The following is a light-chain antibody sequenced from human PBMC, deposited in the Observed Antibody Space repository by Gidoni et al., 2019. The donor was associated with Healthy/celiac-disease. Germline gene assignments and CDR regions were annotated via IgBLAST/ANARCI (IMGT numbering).Light chain of an antibody. CDR1: QSISSY. CDR3: QQSYSTPLT. V-gene: IGKV1-39*01. CDR2: AAS. J-gene: IGKJ4*01. Sequence: DIQMTQSPSSLSASVGDRVTLTCRASQSISSYLNWYQQKPGKATKLLIYAASSLQSGVPSRFSGSGSGTDFTLTISSLQPEDVATYYCQQSYSTPLTFGGGTKVEIK.